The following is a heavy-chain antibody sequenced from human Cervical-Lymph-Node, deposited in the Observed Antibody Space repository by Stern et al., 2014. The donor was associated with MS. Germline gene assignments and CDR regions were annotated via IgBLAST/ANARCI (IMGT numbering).Heavy chain of an antibody. CDR2: MSSDGSSK. CDR3: AKDDSLFGFLTGYPHI. D-gene: IGHD3-9*01. V-gene: IGHV3-30*18. Sequence: VQLEESGGGVVQPGRSLRLSCVASGFIFSSYGMHWVRQAPGKGLEWVAVMSSDGSSKYYADSVKGRFTISRDNSKNTLYVQMNSLRAEDTAVYYCAKDDSLFGFLTGYPHIWGQGTLVIVSS. J-gene: IGHJ4*02. CDR1: GFIFSSYG.